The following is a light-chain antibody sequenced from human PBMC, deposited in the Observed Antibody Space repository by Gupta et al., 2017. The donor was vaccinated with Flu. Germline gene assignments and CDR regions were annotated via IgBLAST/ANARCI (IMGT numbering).Light chain of an antibody. Sequence: RATLSCRASQSVSTNFLAWYQQKPGQAPRLLIYGASGRATGIPDRFSGSGSGTDFTLTISRLETEDFAVYYCQEYGSSPWYTFGQGTKLEIK. CDR3: QEYGSSPWYT. V-gene: IGKV3-20*01. J-gene: IGKJ2*01. CDR1: QSVSTNF. CDR2: GAS.